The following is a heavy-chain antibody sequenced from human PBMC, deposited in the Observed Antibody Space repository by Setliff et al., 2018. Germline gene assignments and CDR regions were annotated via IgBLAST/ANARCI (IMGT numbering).Heavy chain of an antibody. D-gene: IGHD6-13*01. CDR2: IYYSGST. CDR3: ARQQQLVIGSTAYYYYGMDV. V-gene: IGHV4-39*07. Sequence: SETLSLTCTVSGGSISSSSYYWGWIRQPPGKGLEWIGIIYYSGSTYYNPSLKSRVTISVDTSKNQFSLKLSSVTAADTAVYYCARQQQLVIGSTAYYYYGMDVWGQGTTVTAP. CDR1: GGSISSSSYY. J-gene: IGHJ6*02.